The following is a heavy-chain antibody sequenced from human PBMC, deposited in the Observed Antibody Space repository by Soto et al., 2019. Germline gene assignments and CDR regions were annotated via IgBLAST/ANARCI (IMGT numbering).Heavy chain of an antibody. V-gene: IGHV4-34*09. J-gene: IGHJ5*02. CDR2: INHSGST. Sequence: SETLSLTCAVYGGSFSGYYWSWIRQPPGKGLEWIGEINHSGSTYYNPSLKSRVTISVDTSKNQFSLKLSSVTAADTAVYYCARAVVVVSNWFDPWGQGTLVTVSS. CDR3: ARAVVVVSNWFDP. D-gene: IGHD2-15*01. CDR1: GGSFSGYY.